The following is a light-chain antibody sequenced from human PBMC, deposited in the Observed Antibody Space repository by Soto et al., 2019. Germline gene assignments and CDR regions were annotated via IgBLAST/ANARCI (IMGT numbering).Light chain of an antibody. CDR1: QSVYST. J-gene: IGKJ4*01. Sequence: EIVMTQSPATLSVSPGERATLSCWASQSVYSTLAWYQQKPGQAPRLLIYGAFTRATGIPARFSGSGSGTEFTLTISSLQSEDFAVYYCLQYNKWPLTFGGGTKVEIK. CDR2: GAF. CDR3: LQYNKWPLT. V-gene: IGKV3-15*01.